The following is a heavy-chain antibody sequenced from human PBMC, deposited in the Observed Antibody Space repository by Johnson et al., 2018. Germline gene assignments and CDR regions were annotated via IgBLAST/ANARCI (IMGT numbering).Heavy chain of an antibody. V-gene: IGHV3-7*01. J-gene: IGHJ4*02. CDR3: ARKPDWGPLDN. CDR2: IAPDGTEK. Sequence: VQLVQSGGALVQPGGSLRLSCAASGFTFSGSWMNWLRQAPGKGLEWVANIAPDGTEKYYMDSVKGRFTISRENARNSHYLQMNSLRAEETAIYYCARKPDWGPLDNWGQGTLVTVSS. CDR1: GFTFSGSW. D-gene: IGHD7-27*01.